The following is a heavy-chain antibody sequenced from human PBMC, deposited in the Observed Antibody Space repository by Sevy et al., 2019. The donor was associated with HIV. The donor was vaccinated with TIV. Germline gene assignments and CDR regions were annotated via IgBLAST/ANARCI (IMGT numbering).Heavy chain of an antibody. CDR1: GFTFSSYA. CDR3: ARHLFSGGNAVYGY. CDR2: INAISSNI. D-gene: IGHD2-15*01. J-gene: IGHJ4*02. Sequence: GGSLRLSCAASGFTFSSYAMNWVRQAPGKGLEWDSSINAISSNIYYADSVKGRFTISRDNAENSLYLQMNSVRAEDTAASYCARHLFSGGNAVYGYWGQGTLVTVSS. V-gene: IGHV3-21*01.